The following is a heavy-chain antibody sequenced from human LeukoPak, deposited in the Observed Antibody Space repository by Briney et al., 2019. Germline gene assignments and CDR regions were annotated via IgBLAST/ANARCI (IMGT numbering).Heavy chain of an antibody. Sequence: SSETLSLTCTVSGGSISSYYWSWIRQPPGKGLEWIGYIYYSGSTNYNPSLKSRVTISVKTSKNQFSLKLSSVTAADTAVYYCATTYGTHYYYYYMDVWGKGTTVTISS. CDR3: ATTYGTHYYYYYMDV. CDR2: IYYSGST. D-gene: IGHD2-8*01. V-gene: IGHV4-59*08. CDR1: GGSISSYY. J-gene: IGHJ6*03.